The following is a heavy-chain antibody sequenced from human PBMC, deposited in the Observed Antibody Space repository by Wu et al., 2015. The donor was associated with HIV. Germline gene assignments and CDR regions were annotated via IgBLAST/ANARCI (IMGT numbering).Heavy chain of an antibody. CDR3: ARGAGIAAAGRYYYYGMDV. J-gene: IGHJ6*02. CDR1: GGTFSSYA. D-gene: IGHD6-13*01. CDR2: IIPIFGTA. Sequence: QVQLVQSGAEVKKPGSSVKVSCKASGGTFSSYAISWVRQAPGQGLEWMGGIIPIFGTANYAQKFQGRVTITTDESTSTAYMELSSLRSEDTAVYYCARGAGIAAAGRYYYYGMDVVGPRDHGHRLL. V-gene: IGHV1-69*05.